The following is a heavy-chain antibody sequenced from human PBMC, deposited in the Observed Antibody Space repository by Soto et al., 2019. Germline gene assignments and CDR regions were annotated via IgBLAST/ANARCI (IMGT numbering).Heavy chain of an antibody. V-gene: IGHV4-31*03. CDR2: IYYRGST. CDR1: GGSISSGGYY. J-gene: IGHJ4*02. Sequence: SETLSLTCTVSGGSISSGGYYWSWIRQHPGKGLEWIEYIYYRGSTYYHPSLKSRVTISVDTSKNQFSLKLSSVTAADTAVYYCATSYCSGGSCYTLYFDYWGQGTLVTVSS. D-gene: IGHD2-15*01. CDR3: ATSYCSGGSCYTLYFDY.